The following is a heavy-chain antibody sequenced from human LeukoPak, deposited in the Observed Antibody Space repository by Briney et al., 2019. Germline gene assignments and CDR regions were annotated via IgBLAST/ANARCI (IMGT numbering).Heavy chain of an antibody. CDR1: GYTFTDYY. CDR2: INPNDGDT. CDR3: ARANFLYCSSTTCLFDY. J-gene: IGHJ4*02. D-gene: IGHD2-2*01. Sequence: GASVKVSCKASGYTFTDYYMHWVRQAPGQGFEWMGWINPNDGDTNYAQKFQGRVTMTGDTFISTAHMEVSRLRSDDTAVYYCARANFLYCSSTTCLFDYWGQGTLVTVSS. V-gene: IGHV1-2*02.